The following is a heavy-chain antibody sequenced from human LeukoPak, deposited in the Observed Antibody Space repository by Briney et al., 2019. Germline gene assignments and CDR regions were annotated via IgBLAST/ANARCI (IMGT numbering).Heavy chain of an antibody. CDR2: IYSGGST. CDR1: GFTVSGNY. Sequence: PGGSLRLSCAASGFTVSGNYMSWVRQAPGKGLEWVSVIYSGGSTYYADSVKGRFTISRDNSKNTLYLQMKSLRAEDTAVYYCARERNLEMAVASTIFDYWGQGTLVTVSS. J-gene: IGHJ4*02. CDR3: ARERNLEMAVASTIFDY. V-gene: IGHV3-66*01. D-gene: IGHD6-19*01.